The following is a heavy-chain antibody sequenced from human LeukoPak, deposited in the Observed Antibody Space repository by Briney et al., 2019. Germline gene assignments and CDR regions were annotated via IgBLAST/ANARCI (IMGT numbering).Heavy chain of an antibody. CDR1: GHTLTKLS. J-gene: IGHJ3*02. CDR3: AKPQHIVVVGDAFDI. Sequence: ASVKVSCKVSGHTLTKLSIQWVRQAPGKGLEWMGGFDPEDGEAIYAQNFQGRVTMTEDTSTDTAYMELGSLRSDDTAVYYCAKPQHIVVVGDAFDIWGQGTMVTVSS. V-gene: IGHV1-24*01. CDR2: FDPEDGEA. D-gene: IGHD2-15*01.